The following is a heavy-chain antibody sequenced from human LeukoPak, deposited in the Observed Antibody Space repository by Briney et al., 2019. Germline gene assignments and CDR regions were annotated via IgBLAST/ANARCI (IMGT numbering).Heavy chain of an antibody. V-gene: IGHV3-30*04. CDR3: ARGIGLTGYYNVDY. D-gene: IGHD3-9*01. CDR2: IWYDGSNK. CDR1: GFTFSSYA. Sequence: GGSLRLSCAASGFTFSSYAMHWVRQAPGKGLEWVAVIWYDGSNKYYADSVKGRFTISRDNSKNTLYLQMNSLRAEDTAVYYCARGIGLTGYYNVDYWGQGTLVTVSS. J-gene: IGHJ4*02.